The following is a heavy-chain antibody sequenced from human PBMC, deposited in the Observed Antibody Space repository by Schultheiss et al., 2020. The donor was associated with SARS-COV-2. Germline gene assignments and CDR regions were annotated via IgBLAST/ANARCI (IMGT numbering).Heavy chain of an antibody. CDR1: GFTFSSYA. J-gene: IGHJ4*02. Sequence: GGSLRLSCAASGFTFSSYAMHWVRQAPGKGLERVAVISYDGSNKYYADSVKGRFTISRDNSKNTLYLQMNSLRAEDTAVYYCARGAVAVPRGFFDYWGQGTLVTVSS. CDR2: ISYDGSNK. V-gene: IGHV3-30-3*01. D-gene: IGHD6-19*01. CDR3: ARGAVAVPRGFFDY.